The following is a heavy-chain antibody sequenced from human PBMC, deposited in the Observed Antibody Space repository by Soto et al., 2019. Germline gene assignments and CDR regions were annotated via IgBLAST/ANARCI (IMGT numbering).Heavy chain of an antibody. CDR2: IIPILGIA. J-gene: IGHJ4*02. V-gene: IGHV1-69*02. CDR3: ASALVETAMDSDY. Sequence: QVQLVQSGAEVKKPGSSVKVSCKASGGTFSSYTISWVRQAPGQGLEWMGRIIPILGIANYAQKFQGRVTITADKSTSTAYMDLSSLRSEDTAVYYGASALVETAMDSDYWGQGTLVTVSS. D-gene: IGHD5-18*01. CDR1: GGTFSSYT.